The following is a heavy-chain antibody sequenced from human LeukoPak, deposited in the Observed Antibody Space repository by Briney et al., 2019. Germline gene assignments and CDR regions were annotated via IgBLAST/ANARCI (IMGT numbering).Heavy chain of an antibody. J-gene: IGHJ5*02. CDR3: AREAAAAISRWFDP. Sequence: SVKVSCKASGGTFSCYAISWVRQAPGQGLEWMGGIIPIFGTANYAQKFQGRVTITADESTSTAYMELSSLRSEDTAVYYCAREAAAAISRWFDPWGQGTLVTVSS. CDR2: IIPIFGTA. CDR1: GGTFSCYA. V-gene: IGHV1-69*01. D-gene: IGHD6-13*01.